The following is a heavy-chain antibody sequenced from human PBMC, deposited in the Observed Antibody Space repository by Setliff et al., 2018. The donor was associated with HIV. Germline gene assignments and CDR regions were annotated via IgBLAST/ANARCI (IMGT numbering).Heavy chain of an antibody. CDR2: IKEDGSAT. V-gene: IGHV3-7*01. CDR1: GFSFSKYS. Sequence: PGGSLRLSCAAFGFSFSKYSMSWVRQAPGKGLEWVANIKEDGSATYYVESVGGRFTISRDNPNNLLYLQMDSLRGEDTAVYYCAREGVHHNFWSGYTYYYGLDVWGQGTTVTVSS. D-gene: IGHD3-3*01. J-gene: IGHJ3*01. CDR3: AREGVHHNFWSGYTYYYGLDV.